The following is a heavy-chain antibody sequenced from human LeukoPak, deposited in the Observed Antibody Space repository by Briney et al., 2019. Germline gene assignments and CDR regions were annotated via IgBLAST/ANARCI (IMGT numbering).Heavy chain of an antibody. CDR3: AKWGTTAFDY. J-gene: IGHJ4*02. D-gene: IGHD4-17*01. V-gene: IGHV4-38-2*01. CDR2: IYHSGST. Sequence: SETLSLTCAVSGYSISSGYYWGWIRQPPGKGLEWIGSIYHSGSTYNNPSLKSRVTISVDTSKNQFSLKLSSVTAADTAVCYCAKWGTTAFDYWGQGILVTVSS. CDR1: GYSISSGYY.